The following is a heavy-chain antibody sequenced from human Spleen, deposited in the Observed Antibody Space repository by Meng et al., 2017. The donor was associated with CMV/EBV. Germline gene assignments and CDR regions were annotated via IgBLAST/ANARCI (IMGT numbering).Heavy chain of an antibody. D-gene: IGHD1-26*01. CDR2: ISSSGGST. J-gene: IGHJ6*02. CDR1: GVTFNNYA. CDR3: ARDGKGYYYGMDV. V-gene: IGHV3-23*01. Sequence: GESLKISCAASGVTFNNYAMSWVRQAPGKGLEWVSTISSSGGSTYYADSVKGRFTISRDNSKNTLYPQMNSLRAEDTAVYYCARDGKGYYYGMDVWGQGTTVTVSS.